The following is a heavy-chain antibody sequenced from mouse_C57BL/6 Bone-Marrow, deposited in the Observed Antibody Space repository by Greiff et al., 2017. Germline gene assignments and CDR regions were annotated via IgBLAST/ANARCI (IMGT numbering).Heavy chain of an antibody. Sequence: QVQLQQSGAELARPGASVKLSCKASGYTFTSYGISWVKQRPGQGLEWIGEIYPRSGNTYYNEKFKGKATLTADKSSSTAYMERLSLTSEDSAVYFCASYTMVRGFAYWGQGTVVTVSA. CDR3: ASYTMVRGFAY. J-gene: IGHJ3*01. CDR1: GYTFTSYG. V-gene: IGHV1-81*01. CDR2: IYPRSGNT. D-gene: IGHD1-1*02.